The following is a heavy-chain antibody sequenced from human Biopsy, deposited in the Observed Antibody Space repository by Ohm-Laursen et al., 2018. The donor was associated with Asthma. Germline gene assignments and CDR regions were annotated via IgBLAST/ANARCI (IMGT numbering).Heavy chain of an antibody. D-gene: IGHD2-21*02. V-gene: IGHV4-34*01. CDR3: ARCGGDCPIRGFDS. CDR2: IDQSGYT. Sequence: GTLSLTCTVYGGYLTGPYWNWIRQPPGKGLEWIGEIDQSGYTNYNPSLKSRVTISADTSKNQFHLNLSSVTAADTAVYYCARCGGDCPIRGFDSWGPGTLVTVSS. CDR1: GGYLTGPY. J-gene: IGHJ4*02.